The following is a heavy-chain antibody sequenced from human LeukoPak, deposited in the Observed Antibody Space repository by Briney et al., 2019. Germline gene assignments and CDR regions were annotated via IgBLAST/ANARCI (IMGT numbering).Heavy chain of an antibody. J-gene: IGHJ4*02. Sequence: SETLSLTCTVSGYSISSGYYWGWIRQPPGKGLEWIGSIYHSGSTYYNPSLKSRVTISVDTSKNQFSLKLSSVTAADTAVYYCARSDYYGSGSYYNVGLFDYWGQGTLVTVSS. CDR3: ARSDYYGSGSYYNVGLFDY. D-gene: IGHD3-10*01. CDR1: GYSISSGYY. V-gene: IGHV4-38-2*02. CDR2: IYHSGST.